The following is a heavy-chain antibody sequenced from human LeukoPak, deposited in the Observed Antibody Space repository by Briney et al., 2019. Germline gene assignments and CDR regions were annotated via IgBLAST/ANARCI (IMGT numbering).Heavy chain of an antibody. Sequence: GASVKVSCKASGYTLSDFGINWVRHAPGQGLEWVGWVTAFTDDTKSAQKFQGRVTMTTDTSTNTAYLELRSLRSDDTAVYFCTREGGSGWAPFDYWGQGTLVTVSS. CDR3: TREGGSGWAPFDY. D-gene: IGHD6-19*01. CDR2: VTAFTDDT. V-gene: IGHV1-18*01. J-gene: IGHJ4*02. CDR1: GYTLSDFG.